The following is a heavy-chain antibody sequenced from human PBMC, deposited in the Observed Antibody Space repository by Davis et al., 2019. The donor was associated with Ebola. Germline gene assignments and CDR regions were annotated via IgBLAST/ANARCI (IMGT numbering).Heavy chain of an antibody. CDR3: ARGPRSYFRAGGDDY. D-gene: IGHD3-10*01. CDR1: GYSFTNYW. Sequence: GESLKISCKGSGYSFTNYWIVWVRQMPGKGLEWMGIIYPGDSDTRYSPSFQGQVTISVDKSINTAYRQWSSLKASDTAMYYCARGPRSYFRAGGDDYWGQGTLVTVSS. V-gene: IGHV5-51*01. CDR2: IYPGDSDT. J-gene: IGHJ4*02.